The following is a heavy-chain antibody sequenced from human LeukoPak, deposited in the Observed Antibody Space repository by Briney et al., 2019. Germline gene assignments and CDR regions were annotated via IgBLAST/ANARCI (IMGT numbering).Heavy chain of an antibody. CDR3: VRGVMVSKPGDF. Sequence: KPSETLSLTCSVSGVSVNSRTFFWHWVRQPPGKGLEWIGSVYSTGNVYQSPSLQSRAAISVDASNNSFSLTLQSVTAADTAVYFCVRGVMVSKPGDFWGPGTLVIVSS. CDR1: GVSVNSRTFF. V-gene: IGHV4-39*02. J-gene: IGHJ4*02. D-gene: IGHD2-8*01. CDR2: VYSTGNV.